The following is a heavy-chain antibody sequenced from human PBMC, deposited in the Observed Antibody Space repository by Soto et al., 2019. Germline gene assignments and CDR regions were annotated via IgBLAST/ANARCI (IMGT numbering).Heavy chain of an antibody. CDR3: AGSGFDY. CDR2: ISYDGSNK. J-gene: IGHJ4*02. Sequence: GGSLRLSCAASGFTFSSYGMHWVRQAPGKGLEWVAVISYDGSNKYYADSVKGRFTISRDNSKNTLYLQMNSLRAEDTAVYYCAGSGFDYWGQGTLVTVS. D-gene: IGHD6-19*01. V-gene: IGHV3-30*03. CDR1: GFTFSSYG.